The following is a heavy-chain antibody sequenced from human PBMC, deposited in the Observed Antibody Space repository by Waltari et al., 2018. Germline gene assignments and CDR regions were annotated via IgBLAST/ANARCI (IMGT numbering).Heavy chain of an antibody. CDR2: ISYDGRTI. CDR1: GFTFSNHA. V-gene: IGHV3-23*01. J-gene: IGHJ4*02. CDR3: ARDWRRSLEFFDWLLFALDF. Sequence: EVLLLESGGGLVQPGGSLRLSCAASGFTFSNHAMSWVRQAPGKGLEWVSVISYDGRTIYPADSVRDRFTISRDNSRNTLYLERNSLRAEDTAVYYCARDWRRSLEFFDWLLFALDFWGQGTLVAVSS. D-gene: IGHD3-3*02.